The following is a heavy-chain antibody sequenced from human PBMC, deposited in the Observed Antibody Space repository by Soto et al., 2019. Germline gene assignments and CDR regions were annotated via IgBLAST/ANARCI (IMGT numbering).Heavy chain of an antibody. CDR2: INTDGSVA. CDR3: VRDMQLWGVDS. Sequence: EVQLVESGGGLVQPGESLRLSCAASGLTFRSYWMHWVRQAPGKGLVWVSRINTDGSVAMYVDSVKGRFTISRDNAKNTLYVHMNSLRAEDTAVYYCVRDMQLWGVDSWDQGTLVTVSS. V-gene: IGHV3-74*03. D-gene: IGHD2-21*01. J-gene: IGHJ4*02. CDR1: GLTFRSYW.